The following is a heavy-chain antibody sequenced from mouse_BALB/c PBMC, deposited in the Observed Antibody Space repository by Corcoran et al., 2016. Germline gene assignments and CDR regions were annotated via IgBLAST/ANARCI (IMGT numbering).Heavy chain of an antibody. Sequence: EVQLQQSGPELVKPGASVKMSCKASGYTFTSYVMHWVKQTPGQGLEWIGFINPYNDGTKYNEKFKGKATLTSDKSSSTAYMELSSLTSEDSAVYYCASGGTTYYFDYWGQGTTLTVSS. CDR2: INPYNDGT. D-gene: IGHD1-1*01. J-gene: IGHJ2*01. CDR3: ASGGTTYYFDY. V-gene: IGHV1S136*01. CDR1: GYTFTSYV.